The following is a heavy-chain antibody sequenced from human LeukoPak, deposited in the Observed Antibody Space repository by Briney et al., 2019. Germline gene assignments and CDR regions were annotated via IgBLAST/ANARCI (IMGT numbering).Heavy chain of an antibody. CDR2: VYSSGST. J-gene: IGHJ4*02. V-gene: IGHV4-4*07. Sequence: SETLSLTCTVSGASISNYYWTWIRQPAGKGLEYIGRVYSSGSTDSNPSLRSRLTMSVGTSKNQLSLKLTSVTAADTAVYYCARDQITWGQGTLVTVSS. D-gene: IGHD1-20*01. CDR3: ARDQIT. CDR1: GASISNYY.